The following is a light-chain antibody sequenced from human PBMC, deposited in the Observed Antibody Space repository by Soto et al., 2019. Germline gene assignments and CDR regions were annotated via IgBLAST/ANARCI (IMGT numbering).Light chain of an antibody. Sequence: DIQLTQSPSFLSASVGDRVTITCRASQGISSYLAWYQQKPGKAPKLLIYAASTLQSGVPSRFSGSGSGTEFTLTISSLQPEDCATYYCQQLNSYPVTFGQGTKVEIK. J-gene: IGKJ1*01. V-gene: IGKV1-9*01. CDR1: QGISSY. CDR2: AAS. CDR3: QQLNSYPVT.